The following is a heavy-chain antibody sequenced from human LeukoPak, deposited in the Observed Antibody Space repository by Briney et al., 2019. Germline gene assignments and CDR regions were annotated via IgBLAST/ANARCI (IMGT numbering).Heavy chain of an antibody. CDR1: GGSFSGYY. D-gene: IGHD6-19*01. J-gene: IGHJ4*02. Sequence: SETLSLTCAVYGGSFSGYYWSWIRQPPGKGLEWIGEINHSGSTNYNPSLNSRVTISVDTSKNQFSLKLSSVTAADTAVYYCARVTAVAGIWGQGTLVTVSS. CDR3: ARVTAVAGI. V-gene: IGHV4-34*01. CDR2: INHSGST.